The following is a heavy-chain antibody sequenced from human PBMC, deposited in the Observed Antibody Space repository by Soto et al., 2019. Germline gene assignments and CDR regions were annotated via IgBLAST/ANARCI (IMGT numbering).Heavy chain of an antibody. CDR3: AKDSDSSMDVSSLHC. CDR2: ISGSGGTT. CDR1: GFTFSTYG. Sequence: EVHLLESGGGLVQPGGSLRLSCAASGFTFSTYGMSWVRQAPGKGLEWVATISGSGGTTYYADSVKGRFTISRDNSNNALYLQMKSLRAEDTAVYYCAKDSDSSMDVSSLHCWGQGTLVTVSS. V-gene: IGHV3-23*01. J-gene: IGHJ4*02. D-gene: IGHD5-18*01.